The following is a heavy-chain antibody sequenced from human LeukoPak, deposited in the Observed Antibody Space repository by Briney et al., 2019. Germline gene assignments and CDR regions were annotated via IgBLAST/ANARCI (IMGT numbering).Heavy chain of an antibody. V-gene: IGHV3-48*04. Sequence: GGSLRLSCAASGFPFSSYSMNWVRQAPGEGLEGVSYIISSSSTIYYADSVKGRFTISRDNAMNTLYLQMNRLRAEDTAVYYCARDPRGDILTGYYSHFDCWGQGTLVTVSS. CDR2: IISSSSTI. D-gene: IGHD3-9*01. CDR3: ARDPRGDILTGYYSHFDC. CDR1: GFPFSSYS. J-gene: IGHJ4*02.